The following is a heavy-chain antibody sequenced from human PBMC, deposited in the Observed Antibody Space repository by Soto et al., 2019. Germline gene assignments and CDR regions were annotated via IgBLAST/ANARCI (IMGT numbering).Heavy chain of an antibody. V-gene: IGHV4-34*01. CDR3: ARAGWRGYRYGFSGMDV. CDR2: INHSGST. CDR1: GGSFSGYY. D-gene: IGHD5-18*01. Sequence: SETLSLTCAVYGGSFSGYYWSWIRQPPGKGLEWIGEINHSGSTNYNPSLKSRVTISVDTSKNQFSLKLSSVTAADTAVYYCARAGWRGYRYGFSGMDVWGQGTTVTVSS. J-gene: IGHJ6*02.